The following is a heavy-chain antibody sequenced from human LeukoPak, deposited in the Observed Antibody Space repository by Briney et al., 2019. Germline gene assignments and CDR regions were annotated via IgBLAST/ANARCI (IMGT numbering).Heavy chain of an antibody. CDR2: ISSSGGST. CDR1: GFAFSTFA. V-gene: IGHV3-23*01. Sequence: GGSLRLSCAASGFAFSTFAMSWVRQAPGKGLDWVSSISSSGGSTYYADSVKGRFTISRDSSKNTLYLQMNSLRAEDTAVCCCASARGSNYGSLGDWGQGTLVTVSS. J-gene: IGHJ4*02. CDR3: ASARGSNYGSLGD. D-gene: IGHD5-18*01.